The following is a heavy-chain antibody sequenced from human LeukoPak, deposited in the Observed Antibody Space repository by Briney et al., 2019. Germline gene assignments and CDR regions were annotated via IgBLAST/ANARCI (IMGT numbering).Heavy chain of an antibody. D-gene: IGHD3-16*01. CDR1: GFTFSSHA. J-gene: IGHJ5*02. CDR3: AKGGALDP. CDR2: ISASGDST. Sequence: GGSLRLSCAASGFTFSSHAMSWVRQAAGKGPEWVSVISASGDSTYYADAVKGRFTISRDNSKNTLWPQMNSLRVEDTAVYYCAKGGALDPWGQGTLVTVSS. V-gene: IGHV3-23*01.